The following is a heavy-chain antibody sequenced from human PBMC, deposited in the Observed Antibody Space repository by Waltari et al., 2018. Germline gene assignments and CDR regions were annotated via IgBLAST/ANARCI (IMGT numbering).Heavy chain of an antibody. D-gene: IGHD4-4*01. V-gene: IGHV1-69*04. CDR1: GGTFSSYA. J-gene: IGHJ4*02. CDR3: ASFAGDYSNLRPFDY. Sequence: QVQLVQSGAEVKKPGSSVKVSCKASGGTFSSYAISWVRQAPGQGLEWMGGIIPILVIANYAQKFQGRVTITADESTSTAYMELSSLRSEDTAVYYCASFAGDYSNLRPFDYWGQGTLVTVSS. CDR2: IIPILVIA.